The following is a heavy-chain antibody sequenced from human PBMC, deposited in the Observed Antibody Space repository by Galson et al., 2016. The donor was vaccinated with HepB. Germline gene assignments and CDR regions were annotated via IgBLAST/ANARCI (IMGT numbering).Heavy chain of an antibody. V-gene: IGHV4-61*08. CDR1: GGFVTSSDHY. D-gene: IGHD1-26*01. Sequence: LTCTVSGGFVTSSDHYWSWIRQPPGKGLEWLGNVYYTGSTKDNPSLKSRVTISVDTSNNQFSLKLTSVTAADTAVYYCARDGRYRESRYFDSWGQGRLVTVSS. CDR2: VYYTGST. CDR3: ARDGRYRESRYFDS. J-gene: IGHJ4*02.